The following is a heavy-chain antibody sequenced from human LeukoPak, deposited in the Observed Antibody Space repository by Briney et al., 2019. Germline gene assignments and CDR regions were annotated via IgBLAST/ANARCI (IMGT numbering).Heavy chain of an antibody. V-gene: IGHV4-30-2*01. CDR1: GGSISSRDYS. CDR2: IYHSGST. Sequence: TLSLTCAVSGGSISSRDYSWSWIRQPPGKGLEWIGYIYHSGSTYYNPSLKSRVTISIDRSKNQFSLKLSSVTAADTAVYYCARARDSSWDYWGQGTLVTVSS. CDR3: ARARDSSWDY. D-gene: IGHD6-13*01. J-gene: IGHJ4*02.